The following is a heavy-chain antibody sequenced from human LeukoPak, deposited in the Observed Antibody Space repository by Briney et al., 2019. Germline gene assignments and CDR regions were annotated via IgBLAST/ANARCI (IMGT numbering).Heavy chain of an antibody. V-gene: IGHV4-38-2*02. J-gene: IGHJ4*02. CDR2: IYHSGST. D-gene: IGHD3-10*01. CDR1: GYSISSGYY. CDR3: ARTRGPFDY. Sequence: PSETLSLTCTVSGYSISSGYYWGWIRQPPGKGLEWIGSIYHSGSTYYNPSLKSRVTISVDTSKNQFSLKLSSVTAADTAVYYCARTRGPFDYWGQGTLVTVSS.